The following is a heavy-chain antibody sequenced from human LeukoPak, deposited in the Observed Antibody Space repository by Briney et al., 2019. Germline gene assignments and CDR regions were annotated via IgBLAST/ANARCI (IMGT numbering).Heavy chain of an antibody. J-gene: IGHJ6*03. CDR3: ARDRRYSNYDYYSYYMDV. CDR1: GGSISSGSYY. Sequence: SQTLSLTCTVSGGSISSGSYYWSWIRQPAGKGLEWIGRIYTSGSTNYNPSLKSRVTISVDTSKNQFSLKLSAVTAADTAVYYCARDRRYSNYDYYSYYMDVWGKGTKVTVSS. D-gene: IGHD4-11*01. V-gene: IGHV4-61*02. CDR2: IYTSGST.